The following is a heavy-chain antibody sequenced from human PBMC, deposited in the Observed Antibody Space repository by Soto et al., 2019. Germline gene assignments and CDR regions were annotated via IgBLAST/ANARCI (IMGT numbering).Heavy chain of an antibody. CDR3: AHSLTPSIAVAGTDWFDP. CDR2: IYWDDDK. D-gene: IGHD6-19*01. CDR1: GFSLSTSGVG. J-gene: IGHJ5*02. Sequence: SGPTLVNPTQTLTLTCTFSGFSLSTSGVGVGWIRQPPGKALEWLALIYWDDDKRYSPSLKSRLTITKDTSKNQVVLTMTNMDPVDTATYYCAHSLTPSIAVAGTDWFDPWGQGTLVTVSS. V-gene: IGHV2-5*02.